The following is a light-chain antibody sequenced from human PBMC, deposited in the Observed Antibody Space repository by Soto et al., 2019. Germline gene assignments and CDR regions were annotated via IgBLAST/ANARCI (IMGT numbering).Light chain of an antibody. CDR3: SSYTSSSFYV. V-gene: IGLV2-14*01. Sequence: QSALTQPASVSGSPGQSITISCTGTSSDVGGYNFVSWYQQHPGKAPKLMIYEVSNRPSGVSSRFSGSKSANTASLTISGLQAEDEADYYCSSYTSSSFYVFGTGTKLTVL. J-gene: IGLJ1*01. CDR1: SSDVGGYNF. CDR2: EVS.